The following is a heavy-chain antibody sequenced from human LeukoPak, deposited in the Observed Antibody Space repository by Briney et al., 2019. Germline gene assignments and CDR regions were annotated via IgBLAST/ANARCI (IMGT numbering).Heavy chain of an antibody. V-gene: IGHV4-59*01. CDR2: IYYSGST. Sequence: NPSETLSLTCTVSGGSISSYYWSWIRQPPGKGLEWIGYIYYSGSTNYNPSLKSRVTISVDTSKNQFSLKLSSVTCAATPVYYCARVAGITGTNYWYFDLWGRGALVTVSS. CDR3: ARVAGITGTNYWYFDL. J-gene: IGHJ2*01. D-gene: IGHD1-7*01. CDR1: GGSISSYY.